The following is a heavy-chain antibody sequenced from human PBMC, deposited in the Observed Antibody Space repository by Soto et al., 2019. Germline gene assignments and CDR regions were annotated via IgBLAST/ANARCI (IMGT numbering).Heavy chain of an antibody. CDR2: IYYSGST. Sequence: QVQLQESGPGLVKPSETLSLTCTVSGGSISSYYWSWIRQPPGKGLEWIGYIYYSGSTNYNPSLKSRVTISVDTSKNQFSLKLSSVTAADTAVYYCARVLYRAGYNYVSGDFDIWGQGTMVTVSS. J-gene: IGHJ3*02. CDR1: GGSISSYY. CDR3: ARVLYRAGYNYVSGDFDI. D-gene: IGHD5-12*01. V-gene: IGHV4-59*01.